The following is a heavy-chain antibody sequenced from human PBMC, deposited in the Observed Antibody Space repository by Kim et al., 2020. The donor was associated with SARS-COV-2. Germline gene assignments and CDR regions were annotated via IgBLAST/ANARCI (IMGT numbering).Heavy chain of an antibody. Sequence: YADSVTCRVTIARDDSMNTLYLQMNSLRAEDTAGLYCAIDGYYESYGMDVWGQGTTVTVSS. D-gene: IGHD3-22*01. V-gene: IGHV3-66*01. CDR3: AIDGYYESYGMDV. J-gene: IGHJ6*02.